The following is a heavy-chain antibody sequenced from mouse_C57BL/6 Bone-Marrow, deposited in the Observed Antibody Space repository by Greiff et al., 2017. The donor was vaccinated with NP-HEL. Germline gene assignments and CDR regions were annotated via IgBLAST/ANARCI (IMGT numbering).Heavy chain of an antibody. J-gene: IGHJ2*01. CDR3: ARSDSGDY. CDR1: GYTFTDYY. Sequence: VKPGASVKISCKASGYTFTDYYMNWVKQSHGKSLEWIGDINPNNGGTSYNQKFKGKATLTVDKSSSTAYMELRSLTSEDSAVYYCARSDSGDYWGQGTTLTVSS. CDR2: INPNNGGT. V-gene: IGHV1-26*01.